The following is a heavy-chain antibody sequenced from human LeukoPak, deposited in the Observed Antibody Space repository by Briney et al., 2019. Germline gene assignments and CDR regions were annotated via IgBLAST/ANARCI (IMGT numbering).Heavy chain of an antibody. CDR2: INHSGST. D-gene: IGHD3-9*01. J-gene: IGHJ4*02. CDR1: GGSFSGYY. CDR3: ARPSGDILTGYDGR. Sequence: SETLSLTCAVYGGSFSGYYWSWIRQPPGEGLEWIGEINHSGSTNYNPSLKSRVTISVDTSKNQFSLKLRSVTAADTAVYYCARPSGDILTGYDGRWGQGTLVTVSS. V-gene: IGHV4-34*01.